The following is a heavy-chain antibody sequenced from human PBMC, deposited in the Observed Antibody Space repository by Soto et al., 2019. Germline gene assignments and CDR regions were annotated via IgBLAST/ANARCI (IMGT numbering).Heavy chain of an antibody. J-gene: IGHJ2*01. Sequence: PGGSLRLSCAASGFTFSSYWMSWVRQAPGKGLEWVANIKQDGSEKYYVDSVKGRFTISRDNAKNSLYLQMNSLRAEDTAVYYCARVEWNIVVVTAYGRYWYFDLWGRVTLVPVSP. CDR3: ARVEWNIVVVTAYGRYWYFDL. D-gene: IGHD2-21*02. CDR1: GFTFSSYW. V-gene: IGHV3-7*03. CDR2: IKQDGSEK.